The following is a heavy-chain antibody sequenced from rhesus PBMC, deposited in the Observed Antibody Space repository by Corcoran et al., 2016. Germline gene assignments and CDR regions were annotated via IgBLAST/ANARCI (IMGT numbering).Heavy chain of an antibody. Sequence: QLQLQESGPGLVKPSETLSVTCAASGGSISSSYWSWIRQAPGKGLEWIGYIYGSGSSTNYNPSLKSRVTLSVDTSKNQFSLKLSSVTAADTAVYYCARDSDIVVVVSATSFDYWGQGVLVTVSS. D-gene: IGHD2-8*01. CDR1: GGSISSSY. J-gene: IGHJ4*01. CDR3: ARDSDIVVVVSATSFDY. V-gene: IGHV4-169*02. CDR2: IYGSGSST.